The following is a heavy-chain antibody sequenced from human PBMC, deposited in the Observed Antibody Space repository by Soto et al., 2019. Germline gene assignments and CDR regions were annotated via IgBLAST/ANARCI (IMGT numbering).Heavy chain of an antibody. CDR2: ISFDETIK. J-gene: IGHJ4*02. D-gene: IGHD5-18*01. Sequence: HPGGSLRLSCAASGFTFRSYGMHWVRQAPGKGLECVAFISFDETIKYYADSVKGRFTISRDISKNTLYLQMSSLRAEDTALYYCAKDLSYGYVDYWGQGTLVTVSS. CDR3: AKDLSYGYVDY. CDR1: GFTFRSYG. V-gene: IGHV3-30*18.